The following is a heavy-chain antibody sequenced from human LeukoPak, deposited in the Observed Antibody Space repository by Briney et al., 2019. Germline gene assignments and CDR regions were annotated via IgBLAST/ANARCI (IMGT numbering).Heavy chain of an antibody. CDR3: AKDESSYYYDSSGYYGDY. J-gene: IGHJ4*02. D-gene: IGHD3-22*01. V-gene: IGHV3-23*01. Sequence: GGSLRLSCAASGFTFDDYAMSWVRQAPGKGLEWVSAISGSGGSTYYADPVKGRFTISRDNSKNTLYLQMNSLRAEDTAVYYCAKDESSYYYDSSGYYGDYWGQGTLVTVSS. CDR1: GFTFDDYA. CDR2: ISGSGGST.